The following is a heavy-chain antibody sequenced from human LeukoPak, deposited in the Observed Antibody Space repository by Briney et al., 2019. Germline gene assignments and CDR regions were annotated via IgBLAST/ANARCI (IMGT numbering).Heavy chain of an antibody. V-gene: IGHV3-30-3*01. CDR2: ISYDGSNK. J-gene: IGHJ4*02. CDR3: ARAHHYYGSGSFDY. Sequence: PGGSLRLSCAASGFTFSSYAMHWVRQAPGKGLEWVAVISYDGSNKYYADSVKGRFTIPRDNSKNTLYLQMNSLRAEDTAVYYCARAHHYYGSGSFDYWGQGTLVTVSS. D-gene: IGHD3-10*01. CDR1: GFTFSSYA.